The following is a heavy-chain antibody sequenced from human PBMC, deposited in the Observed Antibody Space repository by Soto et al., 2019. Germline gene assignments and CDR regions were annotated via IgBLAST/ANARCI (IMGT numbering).Heavy chain of an antibody. Sequence: DSLKICCTASGYTFTSYGISWVRQAPGQGLEWMGWISAYNGNTNYAQKLQGRVTMTTDTSTSTAYMELRSLRSDDTAVYYCARDRLWDYVFYGIDYRGHGTLVTV. CDR3: ARDRLWDYVFYGIDY. D-gene: IGHD3-16*01. CDR2: ISAYNGNT. J-gene: IGHJ4*01. V-gene: IGHV1-18*01. CDR1: GYTFTSYG.